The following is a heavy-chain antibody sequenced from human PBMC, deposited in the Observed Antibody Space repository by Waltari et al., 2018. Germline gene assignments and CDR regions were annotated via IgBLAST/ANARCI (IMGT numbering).Heavy chain of an antibody. V-gene: IGHV1-69-2*01. CDR1: AYTFTDYY. CDR3: ATAPVRRFGGRFDY. D-gene: IGHD3-10*01. CDR2: VDPEDGET. Sequence: EVQLVQSGAEVKKPGATVKLSCQASAYTFTDYYMHWVQQAPGKGLEWMGRVDPEDGETIYAEKFQGRVTITADTSTDTAYMELSSLRSEDTAVYYCATAPVRRFGGRFDYWGQGTLVTVSS. J-gene: IGHJ4*02.